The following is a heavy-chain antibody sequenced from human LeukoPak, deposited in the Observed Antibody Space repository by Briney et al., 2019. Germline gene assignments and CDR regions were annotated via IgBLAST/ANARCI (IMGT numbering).Heavy chain of an antibody. Sequence: PSETLSLTCTVSGGSISNYHWSWFRQSPGTGLEWIGYIEYSGGTTYNSSLKSRVTMSVDTSKSQFSLKLNSVTAADTAVYYCARMYGGNSKGDYWGQGTLVTVSS. V-gene: IGHV4-59*08. CDR1: GGSISNYH. CDR3: ARMYGGNSKGDY. D-gene: IGHD4-23*01. CDR2: IEYSGGT. J-gene: IGHJ4*02.